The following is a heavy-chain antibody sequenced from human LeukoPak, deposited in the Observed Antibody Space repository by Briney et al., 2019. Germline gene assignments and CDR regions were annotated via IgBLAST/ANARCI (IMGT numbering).Heavy chain of an antibody. Sequence: GESLKISCKGSGYTFTTHWIGWVRQMPGKGLEWMGIIYPSDSDIRISPSFQGQVTISVDKSINTAYLQWSSLKASDTAIYYCARRAVVIGVGYFDYWGQGTLVTVSS. D-gene: IGHD4-23*01. J-gene: IGHJ4*02. V-gene: IGHV5-51*01. CDR2: IYPSDSDI. CDR1: GYTFTTHW. CDR3: ARRAVVIGVGYFDY.